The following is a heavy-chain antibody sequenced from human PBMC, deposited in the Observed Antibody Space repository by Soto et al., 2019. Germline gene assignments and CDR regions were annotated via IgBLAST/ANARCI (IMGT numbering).Heavy chain of an antibody. Sequence: EVQLLESGGGLVQPGGSLRLSCAASGFTFSNYAISWVRQAPGKGLEWVSAISGSGLSTYYTDSVKGRFIISRDNSKNPVDLQRNTLRAEDTAVYYCARRPDSYACWGQGTLVTVSS. V-gene: IGHV3-23*01. CDR3: ARRPDSYAC. D-gene: IGHD2-21*01. CDR2: ISGSGLST. J-gene: IGHJ4*02. CDR1: GFTFSNYA.